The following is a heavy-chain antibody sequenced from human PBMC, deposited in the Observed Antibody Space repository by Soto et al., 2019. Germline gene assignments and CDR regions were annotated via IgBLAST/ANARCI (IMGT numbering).Heavy chain of an antibody. CDR1: GGSISSSSYY. D-gene: IGHD6-13*01. J-gene: IGHJ4*02. CDR2: IYYSGST. CDR3: ARYSSSWSRCFDY. V-gene: IGHV4-39*01. Sequence: QLQLQESGPGLVKPSETLSLTCTVSGGSISSSSYYWGWIRQPPGKGLEWIGSIYYSGSTYYNPSLKSRVTISVDTSKNQFSLKLSSVTAADTAVYYCARYSSSWSRCFDYWGQGTLVTVSS.